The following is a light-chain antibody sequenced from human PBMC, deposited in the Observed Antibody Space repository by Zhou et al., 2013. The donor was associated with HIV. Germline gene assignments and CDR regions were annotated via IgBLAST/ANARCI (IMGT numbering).Light chain of an antibody. CDR3: QQYNDWPRT. CDR2: GAS. J-gene: IGKJ1*01. Sequence: EIVLTQSPATLSLSPGERATLSCRASQSVNNNLAWYQQKPGQAPRLLIFGASTRATGIPGRFSGSGSGTDFTLTISSLQSEDFAFYYCQQYNDWPRTFGQGTKVDIE. CDR1: QSVNNN. V-gene: IGKV3-15*01.